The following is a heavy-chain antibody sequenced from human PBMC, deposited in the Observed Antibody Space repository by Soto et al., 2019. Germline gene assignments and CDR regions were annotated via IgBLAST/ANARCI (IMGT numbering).Heavy chain of an antibody. D-gene: IGHD2-15*01. CDR1: GGSISSSSYY. Sequence: SETLSLTCTVSGGSISSSSYYWGWIRQPPGKGLEWIGSIYYSGSTYYNPSLKSRVTISVDTSKNQFSLKLSSVTAADTAVYYCARQSCSGGSCYVYYYYYGMDVWGQGTTVTVSS. V-gene: IGHV4-39*01. CDR2: IYYSGST. CDR3: ARQSCSGGSCYVYYYYYGMDV. J-gene: IGHJ6*02.